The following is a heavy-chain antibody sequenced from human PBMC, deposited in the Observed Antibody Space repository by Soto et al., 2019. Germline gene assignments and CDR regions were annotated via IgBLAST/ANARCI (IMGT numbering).Heavy chain of an antibody. J-gene: IGHJ6*02. D-gene: IGHD3-10*01. V-gene: IGHV4-39*01. CDR3: AGPSPRVGSWQSPPYYGMDV. CDR2: IYYSGST. Sequence: PSETLSLTCTVSGGSISSSSYYWGWIRQPPGKGLEWIGSIYYSGSTYYNPSLKSRVTISVDTSKNQFSLKLSSVTAADTAVYYCAGPSPRVGSWQSPPYYGMDVWGQGTAVTVS. CDR1: GGSISSSSYY.